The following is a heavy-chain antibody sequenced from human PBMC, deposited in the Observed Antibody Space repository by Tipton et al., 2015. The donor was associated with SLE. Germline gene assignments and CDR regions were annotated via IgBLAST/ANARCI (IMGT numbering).Heavy chain of an antibody. Sequence: SLRLSCAASGFTFSNYAMAWVRQAPGKGLEWVSSISDSGRATYYADSVKGRFTISRDNSKNTLHLQMNSLRPEETAVYYCARVGATLGGFDAFDIWGQGTMVTVSS. CDR1: GFTFSNYA. V-gene: IGHV3-23*01. CDR3: ARVGATLGGFDAFDI. J-gene: IGHJ3*02. D-gene: IGHD1-26*01. CDR2: ISDSGRAT.